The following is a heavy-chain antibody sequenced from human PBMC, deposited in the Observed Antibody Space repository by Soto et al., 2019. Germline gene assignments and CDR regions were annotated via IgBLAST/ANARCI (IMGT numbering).Heavy chain of an antibody. Sequence: ASVKVSCKASGYTFTSYDINWVRQATGQGLEWMGWMNPNGGNTGYAQKFQGRVTMTRNTSISTAYMELSSLRSEDTAVYYCARGSGRITIFGVVIMYWFDPWGQGTLVTVSS. J-gene: IGHJ5*02. V-gene: IGHV1-8*01. CDR2: MNPNGGNT. CDR1: GYTFTSYD. CDR3: ARGSGRITIFGVVIMYWFDP. D-gene: IGHD3-3*01.